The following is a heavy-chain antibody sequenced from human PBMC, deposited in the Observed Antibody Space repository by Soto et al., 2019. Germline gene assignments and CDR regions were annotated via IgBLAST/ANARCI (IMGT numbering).Heavy chain of an antibody. CDR3: ATWSSTSCYTADDAFHI. J-gene: IGHJ3*02. CDR1: GGTFSSYA. Sequence: QVQLVQSGAEVKKPGASVKVSCKASGGTFSSYAISWVRQAPGQGLEWMGGIIPIFGTANYAPKFQGRVTTTADESTSTAYMELSSLRSEDTEVYYCATWSSTSCYTADDAFHIWDRGTMVTASS. D-gene: IGHD2-2*02. CDR2: IIPIFGTA. V-gene: IGHV1-69*01.